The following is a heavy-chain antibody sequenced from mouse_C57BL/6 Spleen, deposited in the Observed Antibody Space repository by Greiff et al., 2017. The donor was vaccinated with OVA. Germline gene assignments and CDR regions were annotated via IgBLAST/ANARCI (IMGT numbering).Heavy chain of an antibody. CDR2: ISSGGDYI. CDR3: TRAIYYDSLFAY. J-gene: IGHJ3*01. D-gene: IGHD2-4*01. V-gene: IGHV5-9-1*02. Sequence: EVKLVESGEGLVKPGGSLKLSCAASGFTFSSYAMSWVRQTPEKRLEWVAYISSGGDYIYYADTVKGRFTISRDNARNTLYLQMSSLKSEDTAMYYCTRAIYYDSLFAYWGQGTLVTVSA. CDR1: GFTFSSYA.